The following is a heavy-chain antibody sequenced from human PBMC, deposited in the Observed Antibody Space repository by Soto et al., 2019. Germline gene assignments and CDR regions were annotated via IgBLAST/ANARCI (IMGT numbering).Heavy chain of an antibody. Sequence: QVQLVQSGAEVKKPGSSVKVSCKASGGTFSNYALDWVRQAPGQGLEWMGGIIPIFGTVRHAQNFQGRVTITADESTATAYMELSSLRYEDTAMYYCATGGERDYYDQSGWRWGQGNLVTVSS. J-gene: IGHJ1*01. CDR2: IIPIFGTV. CDR1: GGTFSNYA. CDR3: ATGGERDYYDQSGWR. V-gene: IGHV1-69*12. D-gene: IGHD3-22*01.